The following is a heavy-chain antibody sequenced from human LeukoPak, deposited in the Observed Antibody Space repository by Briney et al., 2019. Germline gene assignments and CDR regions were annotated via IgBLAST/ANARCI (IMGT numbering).Heavy chain of an antibody. D-gene: IGHD6-13*01. CDR2: ISYDESNK. J-gene: IGHJ4*02. CDR3: AKSDGGIAAAGTLDY. Sequence: GRSLRLSCAASGFTFSRYGMHWVRQAPGKGLEWVAVISYDESNKYYADSVKGRFTVSRDNSKNTLFLQMNSLRSEDTAVYYCAKSDGGIAAAGTLDYWGQGALSPSPQ. V-gene: IGHV3-30*18. CDR1: GFTFSRYG.